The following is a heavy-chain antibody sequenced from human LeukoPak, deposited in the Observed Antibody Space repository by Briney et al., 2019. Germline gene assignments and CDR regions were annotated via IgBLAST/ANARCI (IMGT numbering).Heavy chain of an antibody. Sequence: TSETLSLTCTVSGGSISTATYYWSWIRQPAGKGLEWIGRVSSSGRSNYNPSLKGRVTILIDKAMNQFSLKVTSVTAADTAIYFCARDPMVRYSSEGYMDVWGKGTTVTISS. CDR2: VSSSGRS. CDR1: GGSISTATYY. V-gene: IGHV4-61*02. CDR3: ARDPMVRYSSEGYMDV. D-gene: IGHD2-15*01. J-gene: IGHJ6*04.